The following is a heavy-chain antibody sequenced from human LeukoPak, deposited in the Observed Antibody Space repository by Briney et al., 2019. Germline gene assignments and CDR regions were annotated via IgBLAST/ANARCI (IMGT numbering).Heavy chain of an antibody. D-gene: IGHD4-17*01. CDR2: IWYDGSNK. V-gene: IGHV3-33*01. J-gene: IGHJ3*02. CDR1: GFTFSSYG. CDR3: ARDLFYGDYPDAFDI. Sequence: GRSLRLSCAASGFTFSSYGMHWVRQAPGKGLEWVAVIWYDGSNKYYADSVKGRFTISRDNSKNTLYLQMNSLRAEDTAVYYCARDLFYGDYPDAFDIWGQGTMVTVSS.